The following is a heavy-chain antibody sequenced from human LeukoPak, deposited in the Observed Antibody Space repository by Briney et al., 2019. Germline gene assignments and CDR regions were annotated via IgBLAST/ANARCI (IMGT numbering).Heavy chain of an antibody. CDR2: IYHSGST. D-gene: IGHD1-26*01. J-gene: IGHJ4*02. Sequence: SETLSLTCTVSGYSISSGYYWGWLQHPPGKGQEWIGGIYHSGSTYYNPSLKSRVTISIDNSKNKFYLKLNTLTAADTAVYYFARGGGSRSNMVGATGFDYWGQGTLVTVSS. V-gene: IGHV4-38-2*02. CDR1: GYSISSGYY. CDR3: ARGGGSRSNMVGATGFDY.